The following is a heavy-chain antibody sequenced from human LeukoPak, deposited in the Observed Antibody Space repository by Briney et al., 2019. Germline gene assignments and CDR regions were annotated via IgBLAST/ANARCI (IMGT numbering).Heavy chain of an antibody. V-gene: IGHV4-34*01. D-gene: IGHD2-2*01. CDR2: INHSGST. CDR1: GGSFSGYY. CDR3: ASFYCSSTSCRFDY. Sequence: PSETLSLTCAVYGGSFSGYYWSWIRQPPGKGLEWIGEINHSGSTNYNPSLKSRVTISVDTSKNQFSLKLSSVTAADTAVYYCASFYCSSTSCRFDYWGQGTLVTVSS. J-gene: IGHJ4*02.